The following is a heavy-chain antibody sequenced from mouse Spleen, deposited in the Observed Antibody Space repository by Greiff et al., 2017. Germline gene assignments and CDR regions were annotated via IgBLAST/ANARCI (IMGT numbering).Heavy chain of an antibody. Sequence: VQLKESVAELVRPGASVKLSCTASGFNIKNTYMHWVKQRPEQGLEWIGRIDPANGNTKYALKFQGKATITADTSSNTAYLQLSSLTSEDTAIYYCVYSNYRWYFDVWGAGTTVTVSS. CDR1: GFNIKNTY. CDR3: VYSNYRWYFDV. D-gene: IGHD2-5*01. V-gene: IGHV14-3*01. CDR2: IDPANGNT. J-gene: IGHJ1*01.